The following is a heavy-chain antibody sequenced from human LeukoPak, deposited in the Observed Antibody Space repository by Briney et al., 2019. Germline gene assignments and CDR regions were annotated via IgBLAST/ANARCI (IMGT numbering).Heavy chain of an antibody. Sequence: GGSLRLSCAASGFTFSNYGMHWVRQAPGKGLEWVAFIRYDGSNKYYADSVKGRFTISRDNSKNTLYLQMNSLRAEDTAEYYCARTPNYTYYDILTGYFPPDYWGQGTLVTVSS. V-gene: IGHV3-30*02. CDR1: GFTFSNYG. CDR2: IRYDGSNK. D-gene: IGHD3-9*01. CDR3: ARTPNYTYYDILTGYFPPDY. J-gene: IGHJ4*02.